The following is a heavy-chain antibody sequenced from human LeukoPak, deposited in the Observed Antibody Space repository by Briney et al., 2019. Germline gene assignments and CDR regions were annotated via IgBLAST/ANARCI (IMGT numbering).Heavy chain of an antibody. V-gene: IGHV3-64*01. CDR3: ARDWAGAVRWYFDL. CDR2: ISHNGGST. CDR1: GFTFSSYA. Sequence: GGSLRLSCAASGFTFSSYAMHWVRQAPGKGLEYVSAISHNGGSTYYANSVKGRLTISRDNSKNTLYLQMGSLREEDMAVYYCARDWAGAVRWYFDLWGRGTLVTVSS. D-gene: IGHD3-16*01. J-gene: IGHJ2*01.